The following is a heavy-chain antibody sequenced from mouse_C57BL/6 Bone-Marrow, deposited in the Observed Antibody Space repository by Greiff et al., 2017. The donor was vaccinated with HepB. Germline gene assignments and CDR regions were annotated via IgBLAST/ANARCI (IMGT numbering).Heavy chain of an antibody. CDR1: GFTFSSYA. D-gene: IGHD2-3*01. Sequence: EVHLVESGGGLVKPGGSLKLSCAASGFTFSSYAMSWVRQTPEKRLEWVATISDGGSYTYYPDNVKGRFTISRDNAKNNLYLQMSHLKSEDTAMYYCAREYDGPYYYAMDYWGQGTSVTVSS. CDR3: AREYDGPYYYAMDY. J-gene: IGHJ4*01. V-gene: IGHV5-4*01. CDR2: ISDGGSYT.